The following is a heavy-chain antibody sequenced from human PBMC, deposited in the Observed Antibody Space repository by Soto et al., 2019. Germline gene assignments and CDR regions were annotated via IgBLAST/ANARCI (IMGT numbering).Heavy chain of an antibody. J-gene: IGHJ2*01. Sequence: QVQLVESGGGVVQPGRSLRLSCAASGFTFSSYGMHWVRQAPGKGLEWVAVISYDGSNKYYADSVKGRFTISRDNSKNTLYLQMNSLRAEDTAVYYCAKDEKGATDWYFDLWGRGTLVTVSS. V-gene: IGHV3-30*18. CDR3: AKDEKGATDWYFDL. CDR1: GFTFSSYG. D-gene: IGHD1-26*01. CDR2: ISYDGSNK.